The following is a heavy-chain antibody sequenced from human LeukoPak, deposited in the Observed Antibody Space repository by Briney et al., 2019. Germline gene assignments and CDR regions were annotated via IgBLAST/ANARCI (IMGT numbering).Heavy chain of an antibody. J-gene: IGHJ4*02. D-gene: IGHD2-2*01. CDR3: ARVYCSSTSCYEVDY. V-gene: IGHV1-69*05. CDR2: IIPIFGTA. CDR1: GGTFSSYD. Sequence: GASVKVSCKASGGTFSSYDISWVRQAPGQGLEWMGGIIPIFGTANYAQKFQGRVTITTDESTSTAYMELSSLRSEDTAVYYSARVYCSSTSCYEVDYWGQGTLVTVSS.